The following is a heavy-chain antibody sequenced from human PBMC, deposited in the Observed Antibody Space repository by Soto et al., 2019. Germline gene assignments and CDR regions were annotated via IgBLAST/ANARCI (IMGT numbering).Heavy chain of an antibody. CDR1: GYTFTSYY. J-gene: IGHJ4*02. Sequence: ASVKVSCKASGYTFTSYYMHWVRQAPGQGLEWMGIINPSGGSTSYAQKFQGRVTMTRDTSTSTVYMELSSLRSEDTAVYYCASSTLLWFGESRFDYWGQGTLVTVSS. V-gene: IGHV1-46*03. D-gene: IGHD3-10*01. CDR3: ASSTLLWFGESRFDY. CDR2: INPSGGST.